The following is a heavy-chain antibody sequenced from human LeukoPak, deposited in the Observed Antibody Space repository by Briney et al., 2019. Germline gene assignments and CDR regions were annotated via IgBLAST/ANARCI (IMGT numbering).Heavy chain of an antibody. D-gene: IGHD3-10*01. CDR3: ARAPTPMVRGAHYGMDV. CDR1: GGSISSGSYY. V-gene: IGHV4-61*02. J-gene: IGHJ6*02. Sequence: SQTLSLTCTVSGGSISSGSYYWSWIRQPAGKGLKWIGRIYTSGSTNYNPSLKSRVTISVGTSKNQFSLKLSSVTAADTAVYYCARAPTPMVRGAHYGMDVWGQGTTVTVSS. CDR2: IYTSGST.